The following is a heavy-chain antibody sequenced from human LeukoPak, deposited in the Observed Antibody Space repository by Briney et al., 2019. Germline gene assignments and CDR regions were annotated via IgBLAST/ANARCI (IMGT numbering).Heavy chain of an antibody. Sequence: PGGSLRLSCAASGFTFSSYSMNWVRQAPGKGLEWGSYISGSSSTIYYADSVKGRFTISRDNGKNTLYLQMSNLRAEDTAVYFCARGGGLDVWSQGATVTVSS. V-gene: IGHV3-48*01. D-gene: IGHD3-16*01. CDR3: ARGGGLDV. J-gene: IGHJ6*02. CDR1: GFTFSSYS. CDR2: ISGSSSTI.